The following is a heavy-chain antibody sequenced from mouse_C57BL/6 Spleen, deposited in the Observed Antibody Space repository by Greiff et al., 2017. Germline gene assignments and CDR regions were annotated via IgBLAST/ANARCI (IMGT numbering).Heavy chain of an antibody. D-gene: IGHD1-1*01. Sequence: EVQLVESGGGLVQPKGSLKLSCAASGFTFNTYAMHWVRQAPGKGLEWVARIRSKSSNYATYYADSVKDRFTISRDDSQSMLYLQMNNLKTEDTAMYYCVRDHYYGSSSWWYFDVWGTGTTVTVSS. CDR1: GFTFNTYA. V-gene: IGHV10-3*01. CDR2: IRSKSSNYAT. J-gene: IGHJ1*03. CDR3: VRDHYYGSSSWWYFDV.